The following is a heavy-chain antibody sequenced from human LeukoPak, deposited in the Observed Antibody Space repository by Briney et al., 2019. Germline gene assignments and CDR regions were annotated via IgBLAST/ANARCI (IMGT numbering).Heavy chain of an antibody. Sequence: GGSLQISCKGSGYSFTSYWSGWVRRMPGKGLEWMVIIYPGDSDTRYSPSFQGQVTISADKSISTAYLQWSSLQASDTAMYYCARITMVRGVITAFDYWGQGTLVTVSS. CDR3: ARITMVRGVITAFDY. D-gene: IGHD3-10*01. J-gene: IGHJ4*02. CDR1: GYSFTSYW. V-gene: IGHV5-51*01. CDR2: IYPGDSDT.